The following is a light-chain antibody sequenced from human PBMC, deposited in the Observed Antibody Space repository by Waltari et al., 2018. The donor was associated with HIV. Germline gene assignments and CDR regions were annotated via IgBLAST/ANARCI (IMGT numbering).Light chain of an antibody. J-gene: IGKJ2*01. CDR2: EAA. CDR1: QSISAK. Sequence: EIVMTQSPPTLSVSPGQRVTLSCRASQSISAKVAWYQQRPGQAPRLLIYEAATRPTGIPARFSGSGAGTEFTLTISSLQSEEFATYFCQQYDSGPRGITFGQGTMLEIK. CDR3: QQYDSGPRGIT. V-gene: IGKV3-15*01.